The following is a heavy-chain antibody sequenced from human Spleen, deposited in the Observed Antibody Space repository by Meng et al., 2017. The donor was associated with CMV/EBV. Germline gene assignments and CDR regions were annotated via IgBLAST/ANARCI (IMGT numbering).Heavy chain of an antibody. CDR1: YTFTGYY. D-gene: IGHD5-18*01. CDR2: INPNSGGT. CDR3: ARDPMGTAMVTWGTDY. J-gene: IGHJ4*02. Sequence: YTFTGYYMHWLRQAPGQGLAWMGWINPNSGGTNYAQKFQGRVTMTRDTPISTAYMELSRLRSDDTAVYYCARDPMGTAMVTWGTDYWCQGTLVTVSS. V-gene: IGHV1-2*02.